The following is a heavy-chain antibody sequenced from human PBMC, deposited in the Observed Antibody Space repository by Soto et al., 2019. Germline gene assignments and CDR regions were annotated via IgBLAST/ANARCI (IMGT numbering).Heavy chain of an antibody. V-gene: IGHV5-51*01. CDR1: GYSFPNYW. Sequence: GESLKISCKGSGYSFPNYWIGWVRQMPGKGLEWMGIIYPGDSNTRYSPTIQGQVTISADKSVSTANLQWSSLKASDTTMYYCVIDSDGTPHNIRRGGWWFEHWGQGPQVTVSS. J-gene: IGHJ5*02. D-gene: IGHD3-16*01. CDR2: IYPGDSNT. CDR3: VIDSDGTPHNIRRGGWWFEH.